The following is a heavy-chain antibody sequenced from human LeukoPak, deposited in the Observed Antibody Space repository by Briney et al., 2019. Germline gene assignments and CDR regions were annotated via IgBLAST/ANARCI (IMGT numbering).Heavy chain of an antibody. V-gene: IGHV1-69*13. Sequence: SVKVSCKASGGTFSSYAISWVRQAPGQGLEWMGGIIPIFGTANYAQKFQGRVTITADESTSTAYMELSSLRSGDTAVYYCARRHQQSGYYDFFDYWAREPWSPSPQ. CDR3: ARRHQQSGYYDFFDY. J-gene: IGHJ4*02. CDR2: IIPIFGTA. CDR1: GGTFSSYA. D-gene: IGHD3-3*01.